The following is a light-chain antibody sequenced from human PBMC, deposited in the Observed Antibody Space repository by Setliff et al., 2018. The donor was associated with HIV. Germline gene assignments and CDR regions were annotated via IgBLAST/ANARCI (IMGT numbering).Light chain of an antibody. CDR2: YDS. CDR1: NIGGKS. CDR3: QVWDSSSDHYV. V-gene: IGLV3-21*04. J-gene: IGLJ1*01. Sequence: SYELTQPPSVSVAPGKTARITCGGNNIGGKSVHWHQQKPGQAPVLVIYYDSDRPSGIPERFSGSNSGNTATLTISRVEAGDEADYYCQVWDSSSDHYVFGTGTKVTVL.